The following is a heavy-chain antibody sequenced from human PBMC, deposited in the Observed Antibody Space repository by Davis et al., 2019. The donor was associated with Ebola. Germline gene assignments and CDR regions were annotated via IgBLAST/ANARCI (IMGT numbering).Heavy chain of an antibody. D-gene: IGHD5-24*01. CDR2: IYYSGST. CDR1: GGSISNYY. CDR3: ARARGDGYNEVDY. V-gene: IGHV4-59*12. J-gene: IGHJ4*02. Sequence: SETLSLTCTVSGGSISNYYWSWIRQPPGKGLEWIGYIYYSGSTNYNPSLKSRVTISVDTSKNQFSLKLSSVTAADTAVYYCARARGDGYNEVDYWGQGTLVTVSS.